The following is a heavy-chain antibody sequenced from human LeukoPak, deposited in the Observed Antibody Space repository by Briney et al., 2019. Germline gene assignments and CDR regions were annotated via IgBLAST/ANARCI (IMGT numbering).Heavy chain of an antibody. V-gene: IGHV3-30*02. CDR2: IRYDGSNK. D-gene: IGHD3-16*02. CDR3: AKDYYVWGSYRGRAETFDY. CDR1: GFTFSSYG. J-gene: IGHJ4*02. Sequence: GGSLRLSCAASGFTFSSYGMLWVRQAPGKGLEWVAFIRYDGSNKYYADSVKGRFTISRDNSKNTLYLQMNSLRAEDTAVYYCAKDYYVWGSYRGRAETFDYWGQGTLVTVSS.